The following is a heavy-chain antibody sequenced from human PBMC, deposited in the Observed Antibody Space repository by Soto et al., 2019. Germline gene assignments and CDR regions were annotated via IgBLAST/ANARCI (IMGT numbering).Heavy chain of an antibody. D-gene: IGHD2-2*01. CDR1: GFTFSSFG. V-gene: IGHV3-33*01. J-gene: IGHJ5*02. CDR3: ARAGDIVLVPAAIAP. CDR2: IWYDGSSQ. Sequence: QVQLVESGGGVVQPERSLRLSCSASGFTFSSFGIHWVRQAPGKGLEWVTLIWYDGSSQYYADSVKGRFTNSRGNSKNTLYLQMNSLRAEDTAVYYCARAGDIVLVPAAIAPWGQGTLVTVSS.